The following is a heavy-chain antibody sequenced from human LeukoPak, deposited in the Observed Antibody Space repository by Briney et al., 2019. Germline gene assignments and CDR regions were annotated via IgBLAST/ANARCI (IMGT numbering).Heavy chain of an antibody. CDR2: INPNSGGT. D-gene: IGHD1-26*01. Sequence: GASVTVSCEASGYTFTGYYMHWVRQAPGQGLEWMGWINPNSGGTNYAQKFQGRVTMTRDTSISTAYMELSRLRSDDTAVYYCVVEATWGYYFDYWGQGTLVTVSS. CDR3: VVEATWGYYFDY. CDR1: GYTFTGYY. J-gene: IGHJ4*02. V-gene: IGHV1-2*02.